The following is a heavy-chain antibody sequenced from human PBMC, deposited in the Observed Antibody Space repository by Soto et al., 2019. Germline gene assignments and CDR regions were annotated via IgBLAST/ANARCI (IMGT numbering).Heavy chain of an antibody. V-gene: IGHV1-46*01. J-gene: IGHJ5*02. CDR2: INPHGGST. D-gene: IGHD1-26*01. CDR1: RDTFTSYY. CDR3: ARSSGGNFGIIIEGTNWFVP. Sequence: ASVKVSCKAPRDTFTSYYINWVRQAPGQGLEWMGVINPHGGSTAYAQKFKGRVTLTRDTSASTVYMEVSSLTSEDTVMYYCARSSGGNFGIIIEGTNWFVPSGQRTPVTVSS.